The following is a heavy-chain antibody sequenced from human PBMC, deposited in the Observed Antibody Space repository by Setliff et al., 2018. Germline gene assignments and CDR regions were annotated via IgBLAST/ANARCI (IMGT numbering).Heavy chain of an antibody. CDR3: AREWGSSSWSSPRYYYYGMDV. Sequence: ASVKVSCKASGYTFTGYYMHWVRQAPGQGLEWMGRIIPIFGTANYAQKFQDRVTITADKSTSTAYMELGSLRSDDTAVYYCAREWGSSSWSSPRYYYYGMDVWGQGTTVTVSS. V-gene: IGHV1-69*06. D-gene: IGHD6-13*01. J-gene: IGHJ6*02. CDR1: GYTFTGYY. CDR2: IIPIFGTA.